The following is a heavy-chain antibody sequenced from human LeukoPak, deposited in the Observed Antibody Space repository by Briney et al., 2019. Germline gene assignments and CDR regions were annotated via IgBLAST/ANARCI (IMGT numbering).Heavy chain of an antibody. D-gene: IGHD5-18*01. V-gene: IGHV3-48*02. J-gene: IGHJ4*02. CDR1: GFTFSSYS. CDR3: ARDLGMEYSYGQDY. Sequence: GGSLRLSCAASGFTFSSYSMNWVRQAPGKGLEWVSYISSSSSTIYYADSVKGRFTISKDNAKNSLYLQMNSLRDEDTAVYYCARDLGMEYSYGQDYWGQGTLVTVSS. CDR2: ISSSSSTI.